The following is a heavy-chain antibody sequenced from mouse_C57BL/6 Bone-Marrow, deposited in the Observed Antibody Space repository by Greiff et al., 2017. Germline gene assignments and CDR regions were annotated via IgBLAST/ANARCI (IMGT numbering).Heavy chain of an antibody. CDR1: GFTFSSYA. CDR3: ARGRQLRPLYYAMDY. J-gene: IGHJ4*01. Sequence: EVQLVESGGGLVKPGGSLKLSCAASGFTFSSYAMSWVRQTPEKRLEWVATISDGGSYTYYPDNVKGRFTISRENAKNNLYLQMSHLKSEDTAMYYCARGRQLRPLYYAMDYWGQGTSVTVSS. CDR2: ISDGGSYT. V-gene: IGHV5-4*01. D-gene: IGHD3-2*02.